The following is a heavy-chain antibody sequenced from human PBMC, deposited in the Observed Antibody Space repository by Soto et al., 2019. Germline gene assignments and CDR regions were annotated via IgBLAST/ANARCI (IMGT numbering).Heavy chain of an antibody. CDR2: MNPNSGIT. CDR1: GGTLSSYT. D-gene: IGHD3-10*01. V-gene: IGHV1-8*01. J-gene: IGHJ5*02. Sequence: ASVKVSCKASGGTLSSYTFSWVRQAPGQGFEWMGWMNPNSGITGYAQKFQGRVTMTRNTSISTAYMELSSLRSEDTAVYYCARPRITMVRGVISWFDPWGQGTLVTVSS. CDR3: ARPRITMVRGVISWFDP.